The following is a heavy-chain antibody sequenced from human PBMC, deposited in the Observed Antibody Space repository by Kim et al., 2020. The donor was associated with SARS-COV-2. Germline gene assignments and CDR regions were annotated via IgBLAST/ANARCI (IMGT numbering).Heavy chain of an antibody. D-gene: IGHD2-2*01. V-gene: IGHV3-43*01. J-gene: IGHJ4*02. Sequence: GGSLRLSCAASGFTFKDFAMHWVRQVPGKGLEWVAFISWDGATTTYYTDSVKGRFTISRDNNKNFLYLQMISLRSEDAALYYCAKDGRGSSSGYYFDSWGQGTLVTVSS. CDR3: AKDGRGSSSGYYFDS. CDR1: GFTFKDFA. CDR2: ISWDGATTT.